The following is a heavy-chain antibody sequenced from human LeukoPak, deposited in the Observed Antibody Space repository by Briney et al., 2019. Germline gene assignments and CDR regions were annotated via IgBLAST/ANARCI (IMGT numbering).Heavy chain of an antibody. J-gene: IGHJ4*02. D-gene: IGHD3-9*01. CDR1: GFTFSNYA. CDR2: ITGGGSGI. Sequence: GGSLRLSCAASGFTFSNYAMSWVRQAQGKGLEWVSAITGGGSGIYYADSMKSRFTISRDNSKNTLYLQINSLTAEDTAVYYCAKWGDYDVLTGYYVSDYWGQGTLVTVSS. V-gene: IGHV3-23*01. CDR3: AKWGDYDVLTGYYVSDY.